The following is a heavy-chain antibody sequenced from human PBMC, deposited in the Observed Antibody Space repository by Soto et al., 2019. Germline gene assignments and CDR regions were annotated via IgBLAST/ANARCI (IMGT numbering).Heavy chain of an antibody. Sequence: GSMKAFRKGSWYTLPCYFMHLVGQAPGQRLEWMGWINAGNGNTKYSQKFQGRVTITRDTSASTAYMELSSLRSEDTAVYYCARAEGYYSFYYWGQGTLVTVS. CDR2: INAGNGNT. D-gene: IGHD3-22*01. V-gene: IGHV1-3*01. J-gene: IGHJ4*02. CDR3: ARAEGYYSFYY. CDR1: WYTLPCYF.